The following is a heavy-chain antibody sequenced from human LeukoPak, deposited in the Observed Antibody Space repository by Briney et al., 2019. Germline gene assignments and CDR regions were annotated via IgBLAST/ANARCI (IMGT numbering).Heavy chain of an antibody. Sequence: PGGSLRLSCAASGFTVSSNYMNWVRQAPGKGLEWVSVIYSGGSTYYADPVKGRFSISRDNSENTLYLQMNSLRAEDTAVYYCAREGATTAFDIWGQGTMVTVSS. CDR2: IYSGGST. CDR1: GFTVSSNY. V-gene: IGHV3-66*01. CDR3: AREGATTAFDI. J-gene: IGHJ3*02. D-gene: IGHD1-26*01.